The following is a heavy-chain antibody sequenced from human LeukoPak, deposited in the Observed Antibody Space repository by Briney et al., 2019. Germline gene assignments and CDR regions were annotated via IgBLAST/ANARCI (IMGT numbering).Heavy chain of an antibody. J-gene: IGHJ4*02. D-gene: IGHD6-19*01. V-gene: IGHV6-1*01. Sequence: QTPSLTCAISGDSVSSNSAAWNRIRQSPSRGLEWLGRTYYRSKWYNDYAVSVKSRRTINPDTSKNQFSLQLNSVTPEDTAVYYCARGSFPVAGTGFDYWGQGPVVTVSS. CDR2: TYYRSKWYN. CDR1: GDSVSSNSAA. CDR3: ARGSFPVAGTGFDY.